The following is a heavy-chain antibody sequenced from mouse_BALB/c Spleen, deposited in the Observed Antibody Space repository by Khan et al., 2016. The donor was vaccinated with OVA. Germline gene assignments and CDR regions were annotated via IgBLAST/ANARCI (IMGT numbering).Heavy chain of an antibody. V-gene: IGHV2-6-4*01. CDR2: IWGGGGT. D-gene: IGHD2-14*01. CDR1: GFSLSRYN. J-gene: IGHJ4*01. CDR3: ARAYYRYDGYYAMDY. Sequence: VQLQESGPGLVAPSQSLSITCTVSGFSLSRYNIHWVRQPPGKGLEWLGMIWGGGGTDYNSTLKIRLSISKDNSKSTVFLKMNSLQTDDTARYYCARAYYRYDGYYAMDYWGQGTSVTVSS.